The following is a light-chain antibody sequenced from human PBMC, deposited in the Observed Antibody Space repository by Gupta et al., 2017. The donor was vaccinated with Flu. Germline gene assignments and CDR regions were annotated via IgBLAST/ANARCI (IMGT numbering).Light chain of an antibody. V-gene: IGLV10-54*04. CDR3: SAAESSRSIWV. CDR1: SNNVGNKG. CDR2: RNN. J-gene: IGLJ3*02. Sequence: TATITSTGNSNNVGNKGVVWRQQHQAHPPNLLFNRNNDRPSGIPERFSASRSGTTAAMTITGLQTEEEADYFCSAAESSRSIWVFGGGTKLTVL.